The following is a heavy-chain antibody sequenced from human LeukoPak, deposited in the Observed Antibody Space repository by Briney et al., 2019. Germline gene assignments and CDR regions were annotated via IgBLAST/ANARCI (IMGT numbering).Heavy chain of an antibody. J-gene: IGHJ4*02. CDR2: INHSGST. D-gene: IGHD3-16*02. CDR1: GGSFSGYY. CDR3: ARCMLMITFGGVIGYFDY. V-gene: IGHV4-34*01. Sequence: PSETLSLTCAVYGGSFSGYYWSWIRQPPGKGLEWIGEINHSGSTNYNPSLKSRVTISVDTSKNQFSLKLSSVTAADTAVYYCARCMLMITFGGVIGYFDYWGQGTLVTVSS.